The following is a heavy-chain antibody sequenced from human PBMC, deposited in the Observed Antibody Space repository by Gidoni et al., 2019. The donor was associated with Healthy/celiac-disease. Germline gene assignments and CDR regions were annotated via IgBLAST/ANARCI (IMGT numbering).Heavy chain of an antibody. V-gene: IGHV3-53*04. Sequence: EVQLVESGGGLVQPGGSLRLSCPASGFTVSSNYMSWVRQAPGKGLEWVSVIYSGGSTYYADSVKGRFTITGHNCKKRVYLQMNSLSAEDTAVYYCASYRGDTFGEVFDYWGQGTLVTVSS. CDR1: GFTVSSNY. D-gene: IGHD3-16*01. CDR3: ASYRGDTFGEVFDY. CDR2: IYSGGST. J-gene: IGHJ4*02.